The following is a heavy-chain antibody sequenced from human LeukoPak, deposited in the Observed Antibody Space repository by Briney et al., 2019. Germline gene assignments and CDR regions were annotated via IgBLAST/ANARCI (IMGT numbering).Heavy chain of an antibody. CDR3: ARIRFNGYDSYYFES. J-gene: IGHJ4*02. V-gene: IGHV4-39*01. Sequence: SETLSLTCTVSGGSISNSDYYWGWIRHPPGKGLEWIGTIDYRGSTYYNPSLKSRATISVDTSKNEFSLKLSSVTAADTAVYYCARIRFNGYDSYYFESWGQGTLVTVSS. CDR2: IDYRGST. CDR1: GGSISNSDYY. D-gene: IGHD5-12*01.